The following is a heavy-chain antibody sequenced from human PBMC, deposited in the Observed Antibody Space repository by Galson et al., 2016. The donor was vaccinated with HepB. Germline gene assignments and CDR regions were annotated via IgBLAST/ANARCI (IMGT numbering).Heavy chain of an antibody. J-gene: IGHJ3*01. CDR1: GFTFDDYA. V-gene: IGHV3-9*01. Sequence: SLRLSCAASGFTFDDYAMHWVRQPPRTGLEWVSSINWNGGIVHYADSVKGRFPISRDNAKKSMFLQMNSLRPEDTALYYCAKDILEWQPPGRANFAYIMDVWGQGTLVTVSS. D-gene: IGHD3-3*01. CDR3: AKDILEWQPPGRANFAYIMDV. CDR2: INWNGGIV.